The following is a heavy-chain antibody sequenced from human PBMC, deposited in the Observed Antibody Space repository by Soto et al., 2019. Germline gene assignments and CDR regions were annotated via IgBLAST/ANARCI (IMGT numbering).Heavy chain of an antibody. J-gene: IGHJ4*02. CDR3: ARGRSFYDSSGYRFDD. D-gene: IGHD3-22*01. Sequence: QVQVQQWGAGLLKPSETLSLTCAVSGVPFTAFYWTWIRQAPGKGLEWIGEINPRGKTVYSPSLGSRVSLSADTSKSQVSLELTSVTAADTAVYYCARGRSFYDSSGYRFDDWGQGTLVTVSS. CDR2: INPRGKT. V-gene: IGHV4-34*01. CDR1: GVPFTAFY.